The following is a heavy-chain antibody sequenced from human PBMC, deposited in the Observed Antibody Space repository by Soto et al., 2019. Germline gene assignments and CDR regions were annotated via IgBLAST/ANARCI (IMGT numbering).Heavy chain of an antibody. J-gene: IGHJ6*02. Sequence: QLQLQECGSGLVKPSQTLSLTCAVSGVSISSDGYSWSWIRQPPGKGLEWIGFIYQSGSTYYNPSLKSRGTMSVDRSKNQFSLKLTSVTAADTAVYYCARAYYDFWTSYHYGMDVWGQGTTVTVSS. CDR1: GVSISSDGYS. CDR3: ARAYYDFWTSYHYGMDV. V-gene: IGHV4-30-2*01. CDR2: IYQSGST. D-gene: IGHD3-3*01.